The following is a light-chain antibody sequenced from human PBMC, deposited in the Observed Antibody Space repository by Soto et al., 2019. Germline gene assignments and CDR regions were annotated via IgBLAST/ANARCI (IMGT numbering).Light chain of an antibody. CDR1: QSFSSSY. Sequence: EIVLTQSTGTLSLSPGERATLSCRASQSFSSSYLAWYQQKPGQAPRLLIYDASNRATGIPARFSGSGSGTDFTLTISSLEPEDFAVYYCQQRSNRQITFCQGTLPENK. CDR2: DAS. J-gene: IGKJ5*01. CDR3: QQRSNRQIT. V-gene: IGKV3D-20*02.